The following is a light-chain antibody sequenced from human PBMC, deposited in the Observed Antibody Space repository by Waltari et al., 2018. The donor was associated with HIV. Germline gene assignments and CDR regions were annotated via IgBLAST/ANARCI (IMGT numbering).Light chain of an antibody. CDR2: EVT. J-gene: IGLJ1*01. Sequence: QSALTQPASVSGSPGQSIPIPCTGPSSNVGSDDLVPWYQQHPGEAPKLIIYEVTKRPSGVSNRFSGSKSGNTASLTISGLQAEDEADYYCCSCPRSGIRYVFGTGTKVTVL. CDR1: SSNVGSDDL. V-gene: IGLV2-23*02. CDR3: CSCPRSGIRYV.